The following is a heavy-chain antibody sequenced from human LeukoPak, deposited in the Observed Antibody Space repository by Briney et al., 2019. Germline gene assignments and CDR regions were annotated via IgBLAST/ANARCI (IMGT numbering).Heavy chain of an antibody. D-gene: IGHD1-26*01. CDR2: SSYSGST. Sequence: SETLSLTCAVSGGSVTSGGYYWNWIRQPPGKGLDWIGYSSYSGSTKYNPSLKSRVTISVDTSKNEFSLILTSVTAADTAVYYCARGRVGATTFDYWGQGALVTASS. CDR3: ARGRVGATTFDY. J-gene: IGHJ4*02. V-gene: IGHV4-61*08. CDR1: GGSVTSGGYY.